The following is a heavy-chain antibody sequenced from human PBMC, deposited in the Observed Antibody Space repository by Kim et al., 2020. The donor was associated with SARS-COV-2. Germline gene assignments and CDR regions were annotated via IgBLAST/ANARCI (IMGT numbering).Heavy chain of an antibody. CDR1: GGSFSGYY. CDR3: AENSRDMVRRVFDY. CDR2: MNHSGST. V-gene: IGHV4-34*01. J-gene: IGHJ4*02. D-gene: IGHD3-10*01. Sequence: SETLSLTCAVYGGSFSGYYWSWIRQRPGKGLEWIGEMNHSGSTNNNPSLKSRVTISVDTSKNQFSLKLSSVTDADTAVYYCAENSRDMVRRVFDYWGQGTLVTVSS.